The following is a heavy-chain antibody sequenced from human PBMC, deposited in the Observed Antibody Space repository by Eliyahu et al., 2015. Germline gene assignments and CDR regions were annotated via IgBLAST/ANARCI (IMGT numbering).Heavy chain of an antibody. CDR2: IKQDGSEK. CDR3: ARSATAAFDY. D-gene: IGHD2-21*02. Sequence: EVQLVESGGGLVQPGGSLRLSGAASGFTFSSYXMTWVRQAPGKGXEWVANIKQDGSEKYYVASVKGRFTISRDNAKNSLYLQMNSLRAEDTAVYYCARSATAAFDYWGQGTLVTVSS. V-gene: IGHV3-7*01. CDR1: GFTFSSYX. J-gene: IGHJ4*02.